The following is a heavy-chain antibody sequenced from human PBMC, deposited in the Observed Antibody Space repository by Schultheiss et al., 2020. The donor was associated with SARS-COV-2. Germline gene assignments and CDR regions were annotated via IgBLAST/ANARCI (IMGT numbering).Heavy chain of an antibody. J-gene: IGHJ6*02. Sequence: GGSLRLSCAASGFTFSSYSMNWVRQAPGKGLEWVSSISSSSSYIYYADSVKGPFTISRDNAKNSLYLQMNSLRDEDTAVYFCARDRKIVGATSAYSGLDVWGQGTTVTVSS. CDR2: ISSSSSYI. CDR3: ARDRKIVGATSAYSGLDV. V-gene: IGHV3-21*01. CDR1: GFTFSSYS. D-gene: IGHD1-26*01.